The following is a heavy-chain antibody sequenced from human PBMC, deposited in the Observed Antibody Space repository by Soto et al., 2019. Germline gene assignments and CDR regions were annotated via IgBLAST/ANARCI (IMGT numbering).Heavy chain of an antibody. CDR1: GLTISGKKY. CDR2: LYDVDGS. CDR3: ATWHEREHAYDV. Sequence: DVQLMESGGGLIQPGESLRLSCVAFGLTISGKKYVAWVRQAPGKGLEWVSGLYDVDGSFYADSVRGRFTTSSDSSKTTVYLQMNDLRPDDTAVYYCATWHEREHAYDVWGQGTTVTVSS. V-gene: IGHV3-53*01. J-gene: IGHJ3*01. D-gene: IGHD1-1*01.